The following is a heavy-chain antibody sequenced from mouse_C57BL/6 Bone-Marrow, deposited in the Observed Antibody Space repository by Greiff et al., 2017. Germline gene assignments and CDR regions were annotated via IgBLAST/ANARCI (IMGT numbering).Heavy chain of an antibody. D-gene: IGHD1-2*01. CDR3: ARVRPRRGYFDY. CDR1: GYTFTSYG. J-gene: IGHJ2*01. Sequence: VKVVESGAELARPGASVKLSCKASGYTFTSYGISWVKQRTGQGLEWIGEIYPRSGNTYYNEKFKGKATLTADKSSSTAYMELRSLTSEDSAVYFCARVRPRRGYFDYWGQGTTLTVSS. V-gene: IGHV1-81*01. CDR2: IYPRSGNT.